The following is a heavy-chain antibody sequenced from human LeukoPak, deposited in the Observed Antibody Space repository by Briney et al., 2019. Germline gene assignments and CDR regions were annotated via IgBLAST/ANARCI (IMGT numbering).Heavy chain of an antibody. CDR2: ISSSGSSI. D-gene: IGHD5-24*01. V-gene: IGHV3-11*01. CDR1: GFTFSDYY. Sequence: PGGSLRLSCAASGFTFSDYYMSWIRQAPGKGLEWVSYISSSGSSIYYADSVRGRFTISRDNAKNSLYLQMNSLRAEDTAVYYCARRREPVETWVDYWGQGPLVTVSS. J-gene: IGHJ4*02. CDR3: ARRREPVETWVDY.